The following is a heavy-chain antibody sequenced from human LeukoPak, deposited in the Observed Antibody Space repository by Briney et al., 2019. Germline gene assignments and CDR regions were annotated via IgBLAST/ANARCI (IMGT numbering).Heavy chain of an antibody. CDR2: ISAIDDST. Sequence: PGGSLRLSCAASGFTFSSYAMDWVRQAPGKGLEWVSAISAIDDSTHYADSVKGRFTISRDNSKNTLYLQMNSLRADDSGVYYCATGHSYGYDYWGQGVLVTVSS. CDR1: GFTFSSYA. D-gene: IGHD5-18*01. J-gene: IGHJ4*02. V-gene: IGHV3-23*01. CDR3: ATGHSYGYDY.